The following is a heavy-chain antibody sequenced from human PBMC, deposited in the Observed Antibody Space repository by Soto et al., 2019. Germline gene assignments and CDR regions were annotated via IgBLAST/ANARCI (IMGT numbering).Heavy chain of an antibody. D-gene: IGHD3-22*01. CDR1: GGSISSSSYY. Sequence: SETLSLTCTVSGGSISSSSYYWGWIRQPPGKGLEWIGYIYYSGSTYYNPSLKSRVTISVDTSKNHFSLKLSSVTAADTAVYYCARQDHYDSSGYFANWFDPWGQGTLVTVSS. V-gene: IGHV4-39*01. CDR2: IYYSGST. CDR3: ARQDHYDSSGYFANWFDP. J-gene: IGHJ5*02.